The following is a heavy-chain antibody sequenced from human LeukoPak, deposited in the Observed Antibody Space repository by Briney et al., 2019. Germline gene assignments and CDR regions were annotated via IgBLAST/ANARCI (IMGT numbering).Heavy chain of an antibody. CDR1: GYTFTSYA. J-gene: IGHJ5*02. CDR2: ISAGNGNT. V-gene: IGHV1-3*01. Sequence: GASVKVSCKASGYTFTSYAIHWVRQAPGQRLEWMGWISAGNGNTKYSQNFQGRVTFISNTSATTAFMELSSLRSEDAAVYYCARGLGEHGGVSDRWGQGTLVIVS. D-gene: IGHD3-16*01. CDR3: ARGLGEHGGVSDR.